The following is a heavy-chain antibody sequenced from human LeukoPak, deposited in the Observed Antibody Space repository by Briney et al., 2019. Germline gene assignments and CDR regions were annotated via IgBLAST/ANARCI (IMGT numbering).Heavy chain of an antibody. CDR2: IYCSGST. Sequence: SETLSLTCTVSGGSISSGGYYWSWIRQHPGKGLEWIGYIYCSGSTYYNPSLKSRVTISVDTSKNQFSLKLSSVTAADTAVYYCARGTLWSGYYVDYWGQGTLVTVSS. D-gene: IGHD3-3*01. CDR3: ARGTLWSGYYVDY. CDR1: GGSISSGGYY. V-gene: IGHV4-31*03. J-gene: IGHJ4*02.